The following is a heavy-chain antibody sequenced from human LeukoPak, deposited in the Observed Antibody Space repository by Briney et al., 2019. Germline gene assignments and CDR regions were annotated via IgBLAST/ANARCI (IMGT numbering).Heavy chain of an antibody. CDR1: GFYFRNYA. D-gene: IGHD2-15*01. J-gene: IGHJ5*02. CDR2: ISNGGVAT. CDR3: AKGPDKYCTAGSCYGAS. Sequence: GGSLRLSCAASGFYFRNYAMTWVRQAPGKGLEWVSGISNGGVATYYADSVKGRFSVSRDNSKNTLYLQMNSLRADDTAIYYCAKGPDKYCTAGSCYGASWGQGTQVTVSS. V-gene: IGHV3-23*01.